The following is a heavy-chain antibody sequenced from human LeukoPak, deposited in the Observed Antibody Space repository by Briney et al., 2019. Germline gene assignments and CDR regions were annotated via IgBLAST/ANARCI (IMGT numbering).Heavy chain of an antibody. CDR1: GDSVSSNKAA. V-gene: IGHV6-1*01. Sequence: SQTLSLTCAISGDSVSSNKAAWNWIRQSPSRGLEWLGRTYYRSKWYNDYAVSVRSRITINPDTSKNQFSLHLSSVTPEDTAVYYCARVLDTPNSYYFDYWGQGTLLTVSS. J-gene: IGHJ4*02. CDR3: ARVLDTPNSYYFDY. CDR2: TYYRSKWYN. D-gene: IGHD5-18*01.